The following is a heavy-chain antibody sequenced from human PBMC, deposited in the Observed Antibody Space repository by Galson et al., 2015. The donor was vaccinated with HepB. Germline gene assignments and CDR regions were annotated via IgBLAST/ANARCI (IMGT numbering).Heavy chain of an antibody. CDR2: IRSKTTNYAT. D-gene: IGHD6-19*01. CDR1: GFTFSGSA. V-gene: IGHV3-73*01. Sequence: SLRLSCAASGFTFSGSAIHWVRQASGKGPEWVGRIRSKTTNYATSYVPSLKGRFTISRDDSTNMAYLHIKNLKTEDTAVYYCTRLGDFSGYSSRWGQGTLVTVSA. J-gene: IGHJ4*02. CDR3: TRLGDFSGYSSR.